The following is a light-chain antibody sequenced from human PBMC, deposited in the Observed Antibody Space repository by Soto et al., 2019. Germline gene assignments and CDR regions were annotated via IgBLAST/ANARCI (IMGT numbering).Light chain of an antibody. V-gene: IGLV2-14*03. J-gene: IGLJ3*02. Sequence: QSALTQPASVSGSPGQSITISCTGSSTDVGGYTYVSWYQQFPGKPPKLMIYEVSNRPSGVSNRFSGSKSGNTASLTISGLQAEDEADYYFSSYTSGSTLVFGGGTKVTVL. CDR3: SSYTSGSTLV. CDR2: EVS. CDR1: STDVGGYTY.